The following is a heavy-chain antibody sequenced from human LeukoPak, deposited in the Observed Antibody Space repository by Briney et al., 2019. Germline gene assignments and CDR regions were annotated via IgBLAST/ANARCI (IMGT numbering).Heavy chain of an antibody. CDR3: ARRLELSGYDYTFDY. Sequence: SETLSLTCTVSGGSISSGTYYWAWIRQPPGKGLEWIGDIYHSGSDYYNPSLKSRVTISVDTSKNQFSLKLSSVTAADTAVYYCARRLELSGYDYTFDYWGQGTLVTVSS. V-gene: IGHV4-39*01. D-gene: IGHD3-22*01. CDR1: GGSISSGTYY. CDR2: IYHSGSD. J-gene: IGHJ4*02.